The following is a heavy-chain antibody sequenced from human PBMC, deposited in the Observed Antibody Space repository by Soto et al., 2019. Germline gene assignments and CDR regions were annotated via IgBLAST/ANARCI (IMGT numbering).Heavy chain of an antibody. CDR3: TTEVNYYDILTGYYGGVDY. V-gene: IGHV3-15*01. CDR1: GFTFSNAW. D-gene: IGHD3-9*01. Sequence: GGSLRLSCAASGFTFSNAWMSWVRQAPGKGLEWVGRIKSKTDGGTRDYAAPVKGRFTISRDDSKNTLYLKMNSLKTEDTAVYYCTTEVNYYDILTGYYGGVDYWGQGTLVTVSS. J-gene: IGHJ4*02. CDR2: IKSKTDGGTR.